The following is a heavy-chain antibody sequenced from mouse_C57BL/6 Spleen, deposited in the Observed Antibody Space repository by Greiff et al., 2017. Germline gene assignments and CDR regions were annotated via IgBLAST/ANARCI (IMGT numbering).Heavy chain of an antibody. Sequence: VQLQQSGPALVKPGASVKISCKASGYAFSSSWMNWVKQRPGKGLEWIGRIYPGDGDTTYNGKFKGKATLTAAQSSSTAYMQRSSLTSEDSAVYVCARTSITTVVASSCDYWGQGTTLTVSS. CDR2: IYPGDGDT. J-gene: IGHJ2*01. V-gene: IGHV1-82*01. CDR3: ARTSITTVVASSCDY. CDR1: GYAFSSSW. D-gene: IGHD1-1*01.